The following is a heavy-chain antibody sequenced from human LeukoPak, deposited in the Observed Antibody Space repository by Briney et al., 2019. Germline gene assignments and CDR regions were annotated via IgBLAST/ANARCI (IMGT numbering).Heavy chain of an antibody. D-gene: IGHD3-10*01. CDR1: GGSISSSSYY. CDR2: INHSGST. Sequence: PSETLSLTCTVSGGSISSSSYYWSWIRQPPGKGLEWVGEINHSGSTNYNPSLKSRVTISVDTSKNQFSLKLRSVTAADTAVYYCARHNLVRWFDPWGQGTLVTVSS. V-gene: IGHV4-39*01. J-gene: IGHJ5*02. CDR3: ARHNLVRWFDP.